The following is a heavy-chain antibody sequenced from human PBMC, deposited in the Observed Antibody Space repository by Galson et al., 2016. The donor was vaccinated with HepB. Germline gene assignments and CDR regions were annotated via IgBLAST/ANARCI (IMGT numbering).Heavy chain of an antibody. Sequence: SLRLSCAASGFTFKSYAMNWVRQAPGKGLEWVSAISATGGSAYYADSVKGRFTISRDNSKNTLYLQMNSLRAEDTDVYFCAKEGVFRTSDYWGQGTLVSVSS. CDR2: ISATGGSA. V-gene: IGHV3-23*01. CDR1: GFTFKSYA. D-gene: IGHD3-16*01. J-gene: IGHJ4*02. CDR3: AKEGVFRTSDY.